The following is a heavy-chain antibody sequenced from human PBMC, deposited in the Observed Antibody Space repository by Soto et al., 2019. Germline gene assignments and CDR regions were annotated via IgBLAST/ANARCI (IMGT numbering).Heavy chain of an antibody. Sequence: XSVKVSFKASGNTFTSYYMHWVRQAPGQGLEWMGIINPSSGSTTYAQNFQGRVTMTRDTSTSTFHMELSSLTSEDTAVYYCAGLYPYDSSGYYDYWGQGTLVTVSS. CDR1: GNTFTSYY. V-gene: IGHV1-46*01. CDR2: INPSSGST. D-gene: IGHD3-22*01. J-gene: IGHJ4*02. CDR3: AGLYPYDSSGYYDY.